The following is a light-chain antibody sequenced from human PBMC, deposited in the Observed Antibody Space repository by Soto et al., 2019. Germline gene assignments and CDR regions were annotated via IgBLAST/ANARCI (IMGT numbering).Light chain of an antibody. CDR2: DVS. J-gene: IGLJ2*01. CDR1: SSDVGGYNY. V-gene: IGLV2-14*01. Sequence: QSVLTQPASVSGSPGQSITISCTGTSSDVGGYNYVAWHQQHPGKATKVMIHDVSHRPAGVSNRSSGSKSGNTAALTISGLQAEEEADYYCSSYTSSQTLAFGGGTKLTVL. CDR3: SSYTSSQTLA.